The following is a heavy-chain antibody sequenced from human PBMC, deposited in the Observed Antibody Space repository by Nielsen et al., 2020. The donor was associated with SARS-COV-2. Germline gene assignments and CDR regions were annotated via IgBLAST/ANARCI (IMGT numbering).Heavy chain of an antibody. J-gene: IGHJ6*02. CDR2: IWYDGSNK. D-gene: IGHD3-22*01. CDR1: GFTFSSYG. V-gene: IGHV3-30*02. Sequence: GESLKISCAASGFTFSSYGMHWVRQAPGKGLEWVAVIWYDGSNKYYADSVKGRFTISRDNSKNTLYLQMNSLRAEDTAVYYCAKDPIVVVIHYGMDVWGQGTTVTVSS. CDR3: AKDPIVVVIHYGMDV.